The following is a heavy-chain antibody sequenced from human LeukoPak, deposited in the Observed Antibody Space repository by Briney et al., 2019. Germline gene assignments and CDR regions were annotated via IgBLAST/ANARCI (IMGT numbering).Heavy chain of an antibody. CDR2: IYTSGST. J-gene: IGHJ4*02. CDR1: GGSISSYY. Sequence: KPSETLSLTCTVSGGSISSYYWSWIRQPAGKGLEWIGRIYTSGSTNYNPSLKSRATMSVDTSKNQFSLKLSSVTAADTAVYYCARDRDDFWSGSWGYWGQGTLVTVSS. V-gene: IGHV4-4*07. CDR3: ARDRDDFWSGSWGY. D-gene: IGHD3-3*01.